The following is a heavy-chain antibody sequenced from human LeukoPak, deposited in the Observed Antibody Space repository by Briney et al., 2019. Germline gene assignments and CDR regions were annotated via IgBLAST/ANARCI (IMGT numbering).Heavy chain of an antibody. V-gene: IGHV4-39*01. J-gene: IGHJ5*02. CDR1: GGSIGSSTYY. D-gene: IGHD4-11*01. Sequence: SETLSLTCTISGGSIGSSTYYWGWIRQPPGKGLEWIGSIYYSGSTYYNPSLKSRVTISVDTSKNQFSLNLTSVTAADTAVYYCARSTTIKGWFDPWGQGTLVTVSS. CDR2: IYYSGST. CDR3: ARSTTIKGWFDP.